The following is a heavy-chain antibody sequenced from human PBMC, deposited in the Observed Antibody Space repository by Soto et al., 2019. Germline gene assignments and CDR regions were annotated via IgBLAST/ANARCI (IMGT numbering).Heavy chain of an antibody. CDR3: AKPQTRVRNYFDY. D-gene: IGHD1-1*01. V-gene: IGHV3-23*01. CDR1: GFTFSSYA. J-gene: IGHJ4*02. Sequence: PVGSLRLSCAASGFTFSSYAMSWVRQAPGKGLEWVSAISGSGGSTYYADSVKGRFTISRDNSKNTLYLQMNSLRAEDTAVYYCAKPQTRVRNYFDYWGQGTLVTVSS. CDR2: ISGSGGST.